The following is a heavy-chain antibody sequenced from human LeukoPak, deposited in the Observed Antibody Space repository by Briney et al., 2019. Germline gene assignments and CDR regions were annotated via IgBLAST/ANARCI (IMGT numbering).Heavy chain of an antibody. V-gene: IGHV3-13*04. CDR1: GFTFSRHD. J-gene: IGHJ4*02. CDR2: IGAAGDT. D-gene: IGHD3-9*01. Sequence: GGSLRLSCAASGFTFSRHDMHWVRQATGKGLEWVSAIGAAGDTYYAGSVKGRFTISRENVKNSLFLQMSSLRAGDTAVYYCARGSDILSGFEYWGQGTLVAVSS. CDR3: ARGSDILSGFEY.